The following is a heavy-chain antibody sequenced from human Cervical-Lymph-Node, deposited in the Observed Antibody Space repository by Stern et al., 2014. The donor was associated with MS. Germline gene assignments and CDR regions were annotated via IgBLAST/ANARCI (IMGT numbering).Heavy chain of an antibody. Sequence: VQLVESGGGVVQPGRSLRLSCAASGFTFSSHGMHWVRQAPGKGLEWGAVILSDGSSKYYIDSVRGRFSISRDNSKNTLYLHMNSLRAEDTAVYYCARDRVGALDYWGQGTLVTVSS. CDR1: GFTFSSHG. CDR3: ARDRVGALDY. V-gene: IGHV3-33*01. D-gene: IGHD4/OR15-4a*01. CDR2: ILSDGSSK. J-gene: IGHJ4*02.